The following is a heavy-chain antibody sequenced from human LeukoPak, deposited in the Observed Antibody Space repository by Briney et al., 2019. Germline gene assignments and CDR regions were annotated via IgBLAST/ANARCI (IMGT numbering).Heavy chain of an antibody. V-gene: IGHV4-59*12. CDR1: GGSIRSYY. CDR2: IYWSGRT. D-gene: IGHD6-13*01. J-gene: IGHJ4*02. Sequence: SETLSLICTVSGGSIRSYYWSWIRQPPGKGLEWIGYIYWSGRTHYNPSLKSRVTISVDTSKNQFSLKLSSVTAADTAVYYCARGTPSSSWLRRLHFDYWGQGTLVTVSS. CDR3: ARGTPSSSWLRRLHFDY.